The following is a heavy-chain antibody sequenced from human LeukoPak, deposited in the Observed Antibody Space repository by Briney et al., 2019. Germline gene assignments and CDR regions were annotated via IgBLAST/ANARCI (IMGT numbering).Heavy chain of an antibody. CDR1: GLTFSSYG. Sequence: GRSLRLFCAASGLTFSSYGMHWVRQAPGKGLEWVSYISSSSSTIYYADAVKGRFTISRDNAKKTLYLQMNSLRVEDTAVYYCVRASGSFDYWVQGTLVTVSS. CDR2: ISSSSSTI. D-gene: IGHD3-10*01. CDR3: VRASGSFDY. J-gene: IGHJ4*02. V-gene: IGHV3-48*04.